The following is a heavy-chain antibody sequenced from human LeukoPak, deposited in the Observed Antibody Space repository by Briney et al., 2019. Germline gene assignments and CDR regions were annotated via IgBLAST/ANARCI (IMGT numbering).Heavy chain of an antibody. D-gene: IGHD6-13*01. CDR1: GGSFSSYY. V-gene: IGHV4-34*03. Sequence: PSETLSLTCAVYGGSFSSYYWSWIRQPPGKGLEWIGSIYYSGSTYYNPSLKSRVTISVDMSKNQFSLKLSSVTAADTAVYYCKQQLESDYYYMDVWGKGTTVTVSS. CDR2: IYYSGST. CDR3: KQQLESDYYYMDV. J-gene: IGHJ6*03.